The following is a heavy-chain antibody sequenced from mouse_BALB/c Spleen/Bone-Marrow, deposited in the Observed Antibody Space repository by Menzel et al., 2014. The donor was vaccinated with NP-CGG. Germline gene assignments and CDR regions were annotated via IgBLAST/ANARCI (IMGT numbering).Heavy chain of an antibody. V-gene: IGHV1-4*01. CDR3: ARPKGFALDY. CDR2: VNPRSGYA. CDR1: GYTFADYT. J-gene: IGHJ2*01. Sequence: VQLQQSWVELASPGASAKMSCKASGYTFADYTILWVKQRPGQGLEWIGYVNPRSGYANYNQKFKDKAALTADKSSSTSFMQLSSLTSEDSAVYYCARPKGFALDYWGQGTALTVSS.